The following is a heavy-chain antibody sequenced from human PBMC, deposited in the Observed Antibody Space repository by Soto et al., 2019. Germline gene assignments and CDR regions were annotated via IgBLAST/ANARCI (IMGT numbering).Heavy chain of an antibody. CDR2: ISYDGSNK. Sequence: PGGSLILSCASSGFTFSSYFMHWVRQAPGKGLEWVAVISYDGSNKYYAYSVKGRLTISRDNSKNTLYLQMNSLRAEDTAVYYCAKDLSSGYSDPDYWGQGTLVPVSS. CDR3: AKDLSSGYSDPDY. D-gene: IGHD5-12*01. V-gene: IGHV3-30*18. CDR1: GFTFSSYF. J-gene: IGHJ4*02.